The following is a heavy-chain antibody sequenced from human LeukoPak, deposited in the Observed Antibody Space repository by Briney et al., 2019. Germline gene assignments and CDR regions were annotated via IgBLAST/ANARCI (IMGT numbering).Heavy chain of an antibody. V-gene: IGHV4-59*01. J-gene: IGHJ6*02. D-gene: IGHD3-22*01. Sequence: PSETLSLTCTVSGGSISSYYWSWLRQPPGKGLEWIGYIYYSGSTNYNPSLKSRVTISVDTSKNQFSMKLSSVTAADTAVYYCPRDRSYYDSSGYYDYYYYYGMDVWGQGTTVTVSS. CDR3: PRDRSYYDSSGYYDYYYYYGMDV. CDR1: GGSISSYY. CDR2: IYYSGST.